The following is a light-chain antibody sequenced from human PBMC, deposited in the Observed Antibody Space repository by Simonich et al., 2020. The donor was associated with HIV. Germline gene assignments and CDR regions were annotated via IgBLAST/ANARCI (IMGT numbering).Light chain of an antibody. Sequence: QSALTQPASVSGSPGQSITISCTGTSSDVGAYNYVSWYQHPPGQAPKLMFYDVSKRPSGVSNRFSGSKSGNTASLTISGLQAEDEADYYCSSYTISNTVVFGGGTKLTVL. CDR3: SSYTISNTVV. CDR1: SSDVGAYNY. J-gene: IGLJ2*01. V-gene: IGLV2-14*03. CDR2: DVS.